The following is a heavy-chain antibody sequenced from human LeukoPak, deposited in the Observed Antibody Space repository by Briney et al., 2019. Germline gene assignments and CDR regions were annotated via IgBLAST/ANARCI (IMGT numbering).Heavy chain of an antibody. D-gene: IGHD5-18*01. CDR1: GGSISSSGYY. CDR2: IYYSGST. V-gene: IGHV4-39*01. CDR3: AAAMVLNWFDP. Sequence: SETLSLTCTVSGGSISSSGYYWVWIRQPPGKGLEWIGSIYYSGSTYYSPSLKNRVTISVDTSRNQISLKLSSVTAADTAVYYCAAAMVLNWFDPWGQGTPVTVSS. J-gene: IGHJ5*02.